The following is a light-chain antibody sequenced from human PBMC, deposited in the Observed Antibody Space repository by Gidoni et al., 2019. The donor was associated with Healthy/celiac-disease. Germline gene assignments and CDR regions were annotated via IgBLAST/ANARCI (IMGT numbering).Light chain of an antibody. CDR2: AAS. CDR3: QQSYSTPPT. J-gene: IGKJ2*01. Sequence: DIQMTQSPSSLSASVGDRVTITCRASQSISSYLNWYQQKPGKAPKLLIYAASSLQGGVPSRFIGSGSGTDFTLTISSLQPEDFATYYCQQSYSTPPTFGQGTKLEIK. CDR1: QSISSY. V-gene: IGKV1-39*01.